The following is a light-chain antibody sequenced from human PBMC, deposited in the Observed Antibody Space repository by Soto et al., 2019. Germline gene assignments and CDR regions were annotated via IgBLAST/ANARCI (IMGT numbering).Light chain of an antibody. J-gene: IGLJ1*01. CDR1: SSDVGAYNL. Sequence: QSALTQPASVSGSPGQSITISCTGTSSDVGAYNLVSWYQHLPDKAPKLIISVVTNRPSGVSDRFSGSKSGNTASLTISGLQAEDEADYYCASLTTTNFVFGSGTKLTVL. CDR2: VVT. CDR3: ASLTTTNFV. V-gene: IGLV2-14*01.